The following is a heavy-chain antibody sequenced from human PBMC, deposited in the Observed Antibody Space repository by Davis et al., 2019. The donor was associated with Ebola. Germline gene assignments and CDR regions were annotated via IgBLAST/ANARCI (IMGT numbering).Heavy chain of an antibody. V-gene: IGHV3-30*04. D-gene: IGHD5-18*01. CDR3: ARDPDTAMASDAFDI. J-gene: IGHJ3*02. Sequence: GESLKISCAASGFTFSSYAMHWVRQAPGKGLEWVVIISYDGGDKYYADSVKGRSTISRDNSKNMLYLQMNSLRDEDTAVYYCARDPDTAMASDAFDIWGQGTMVTVSS. CDR1: GFTFSSYA. CDR2: ISYDGGDK.